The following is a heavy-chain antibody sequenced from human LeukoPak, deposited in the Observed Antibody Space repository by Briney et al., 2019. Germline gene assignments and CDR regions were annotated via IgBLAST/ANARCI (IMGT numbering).Heavy chain of an antibody. CDR3: ARRINWGSMYYFDY. CDR1: GYTFTNFD. CDR2: MSPNTGKT. D-gene: IGHD7-27*01. V-gene: IGHV1-8*03. J-gene: IGHJ4*02. Sequence: ASVKVSCKASGYTFTNFDINWVRQATGQGLEWVGRMSPNTGKTDYARKFQGRLIITRDTSINTVYMELNTLRSDDTAVYYCARRINWGSMYYFDYWGQGTLVTVSS.